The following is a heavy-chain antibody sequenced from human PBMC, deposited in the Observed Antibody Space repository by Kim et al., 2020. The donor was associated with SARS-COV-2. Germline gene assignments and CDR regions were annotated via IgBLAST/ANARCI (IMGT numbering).Heavy chain of an antibody. V-gene: IGHV3-48*03. CDR2: ISSSGSTI. CDR1: GFTFSSYE. J-gene: IGHJ4*02. Sequence: GGSLRLSCAASGFTFSSYEMNWVRQAPGKGLEWVSYISSSGSTIYYADSVKGRFTISRDNAKNSLYLQMNSLRAEDTAVYYCARGGGWFGELFDYWGQGTLVTVSS. CDR3: ARGGGWFGELFDY. D-gene: IGHD3-10*01.